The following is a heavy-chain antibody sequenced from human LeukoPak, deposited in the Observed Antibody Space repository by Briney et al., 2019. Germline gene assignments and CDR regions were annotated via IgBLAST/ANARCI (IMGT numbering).Heavy chain of an antibody. Sequence: PSETLSLTCTVSGGSISSSSYYWGWIRQPPGKGLEWIGSIYYSGSTYYNPSLKSRVTISVDTSKNQFSLKLSSVTAADTAVYYCARHHITGTTVWFDPWGQGTLVTVSS. V-gene: IGHV4-39*01. CDR2: IYYSGST. J-gene: IGHJ5*02. D-gene: IGHD1-20*01. CDR3: ARHHITGTTVWFDP. CDR1: GGSISSSSYY.